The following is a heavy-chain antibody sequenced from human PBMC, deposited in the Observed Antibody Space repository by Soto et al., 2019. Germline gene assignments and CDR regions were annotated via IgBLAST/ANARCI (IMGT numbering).Heavy chain of an antibody. J-gene: IGHJ5*02. CDR2: ISGSGGST. D-gene: IGHD4-17*01. CDR3: AKDGSQTVTNNWFDP. V-gene: IGHV3-23*01. CDR1: GFTFSSYA. Sequence: GGSLRLSCAASGFTFSSYAMSWVRQAPGKGLEWVSAISGSGGSTYYADSVKGRFTISRDNSKNTLYLQMNSLRAEDTAVYYCAKDGSQTVTNNWFDPWGQGTLVTVSS.